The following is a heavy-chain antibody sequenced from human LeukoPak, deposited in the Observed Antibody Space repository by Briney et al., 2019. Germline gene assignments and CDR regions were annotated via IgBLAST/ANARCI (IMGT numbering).Heavy chain of an antibody. V-gene: IGHV3-21*04. CDR3: ARASGDIVETATMGSY. CDR2: ISSSSSSI. CDR1: GFTFSSHS. Sequence: GGSLRLSCAASGFTFSSHSMNWVRQAPGKGLEWVSSISSSSSSIYYADSVKGRFTISRDNAKNSLYLQTNSLRAEDTAVYYCARASGDIVETATMGSYWGQGTLVTVSP. J-gene: IGHJ4*02. D-gene: IGHD5-18*01.